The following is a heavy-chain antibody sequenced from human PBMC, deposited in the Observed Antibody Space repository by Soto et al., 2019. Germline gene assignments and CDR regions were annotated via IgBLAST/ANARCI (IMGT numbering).Heavy chain of an antibody. J-gene: IGHJ3*02. Sequence: SLRLSCSASGFTFSDYAMHWVRQPPGKGLEWVATVSSDGERKYYAMSVKGRFAISKDNSMSTLLLQMDTLGPDDTAIYYCAKGERSGRDTPFSCHIWGQGTMVTVSS. D-gene: IGHD5-12*01. CDR2: VSSDGERK. CDR1: GFTFSDYA. CDR3: AKGERSGRDTPFSCHI. V-gene: IGHV3-30*18.